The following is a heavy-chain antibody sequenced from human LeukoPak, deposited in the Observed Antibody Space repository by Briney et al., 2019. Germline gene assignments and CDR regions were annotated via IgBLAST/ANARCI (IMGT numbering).Heavy chain of an antibody. CDR3: ARKYCSSTSCHNHYGMDV. J-gene: IGHJ6*02. D-gene: IGHD2-2*01. V-gene: IGHV3-21*01. Sequence: GGSLRLSCAASGFTFSSYSMNWVRQAPGKGLEWVSSISSSSSSYIYYANSVKGRFTISRDNAKNSLYLQMNSLRAEDTAVYYCARKYCSSTSCHNHYGMDVWGQGTTVTVSS. CDR1: GFTFSSYS. CDR2: ISSSSSSYI.